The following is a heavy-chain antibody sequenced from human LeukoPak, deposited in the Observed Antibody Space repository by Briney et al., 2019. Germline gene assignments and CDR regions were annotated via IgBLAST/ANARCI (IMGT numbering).Heavy chain of an antibody. D-gene: IGHD3-9*01. V-gene: IGHV1-18*01. CDR2: IIIYDDNI. CDR3: ARETYSNILTGTDY. J-gene: IGHJ4*02. CDR1: LYTFTTYG. Sequence: ASLKVSSKASLYTFTTYGLSCVRQAPGQGLEWLVWIIIYDDNIKYAQSLQGRLTLTIDTSTSTAYMELRSLTSDDTAVYYCARETYSNILTGTDYWGPGTLVTVSS.